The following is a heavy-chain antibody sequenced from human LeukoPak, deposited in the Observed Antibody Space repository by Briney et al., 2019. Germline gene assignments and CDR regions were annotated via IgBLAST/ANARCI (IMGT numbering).Heavy chain of an antibody. CDR1: GGSISSGSYY. J-gene: IGHJ5*02. CDR3: PREIVSSAHWFEP. V-gene: IGHV4-61*02. Sequence: SETLSLTCTVSGGSISSGSYYWRWIRQPAGKGLEWIGRIYTSGSTNYNPSLKSRVTISVDTSKNQFSLKLSSVTAADTPVYYRPREIVSSAHWFEPWGQGTLVTVSS. D-gene: IGHD6-25*01. CDR2: IYTSGST.